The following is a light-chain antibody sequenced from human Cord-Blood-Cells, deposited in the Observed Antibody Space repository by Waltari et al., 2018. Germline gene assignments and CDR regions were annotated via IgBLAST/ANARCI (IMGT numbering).Light chain of an antibody. J-gene: IGKJ4*01. CDR3: QQSYSTPRP. CDR1: QSISSY. CDR2: AAS. Sequence: DIQMTQSPSSLSASVGDRVTITCRASQSISSYLNWYQQKPGKAPKLLIYAASSLQSGVPSRFSGCGSGTDFTLTISSLQPEDFATYYCQQSYSTPRPFGGGTKVEIK. V-gene: IGKV1-39*01.